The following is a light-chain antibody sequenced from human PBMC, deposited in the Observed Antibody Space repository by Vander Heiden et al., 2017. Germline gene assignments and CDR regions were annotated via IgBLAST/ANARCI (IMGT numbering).Light chain of an antibody. CDR3: QQSDSTALT. J-gene: IGKJ4*01. CDR1: QSLSSY. V-gene: IGKV1-39*01. CDR2: AAS. Sequence: IQMTQSPSSLSASVGGRVAITCRARQSLSSYLNWYQQKPGKAPKLLIYAASSLQSGVPSRFSGSGSGTDFTLTISSLQPEDFATYYCQQSDSTALTFGGGTKVEIK.